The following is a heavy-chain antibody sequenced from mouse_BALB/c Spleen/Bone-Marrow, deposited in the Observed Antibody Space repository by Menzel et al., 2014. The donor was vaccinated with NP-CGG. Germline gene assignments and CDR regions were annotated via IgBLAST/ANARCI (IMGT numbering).Heavy chain of an antibody. CDR2: INPYNGGT. Sequence: EVQLQQSEPELVKPGASMKISCKASGYSFTGYTMNWVKQSHGKNLEWIGLINPYNGGTTYNQKFKGKATLIVDKSSSTAYMELLSLTSEDAAVYYCARRNWDEGYAMDYWGQGTSVTVSS. V-gene: IGHV1-18*01. D-gene: IGHD4-1*01. J-gene: IGHJ4*01. CDR1: GYSFTGYT. CDR3: ARRNWDEGYAMDY.